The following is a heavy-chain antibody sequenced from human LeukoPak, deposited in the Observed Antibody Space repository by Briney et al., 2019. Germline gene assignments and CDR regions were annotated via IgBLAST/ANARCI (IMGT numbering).Heavy chain of an antibody. Sequence: PGGSLRLSCVVSGFTFSIHEMNWVRQAPGKGLEWVSYISSGGGTIYYADSVKGRFTISRDNAKNSLYLQMNSLRAEDTAVYYCARVLRVIVVVMGAFDIWGQGTMVTVSS. CDR2: ISSGGGTI. D-gene: IGHD3-22*01. J-gene: IGHJ3*02. V-gene: IGHV3-48*03. CDR3: ARVLRVIVVVMGAFDI. CDR1: GFTFSIHE.